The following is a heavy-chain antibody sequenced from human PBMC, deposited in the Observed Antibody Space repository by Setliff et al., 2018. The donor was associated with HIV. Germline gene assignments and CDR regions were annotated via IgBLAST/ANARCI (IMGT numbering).Heavy chain of an antibody. Sequence: ASVKVSCKASGYTFTSYPMHWVRQAPGQGLEWMGVINTSGGSAGYAEKFRGRVTMTRDTSTNAVYMDLRNLRAEDTAIYYCASGIDPYTSTWVDSWGQGTLVTVSS. CDR1: GYTFTSYP. D-gene: IGHD1-20*01. J-gene: IGHJ4*02. CDR3: ASGIDPYTSTWVDS. V-gene: IGHV1-46*01. CDR2: INTSGGSA.